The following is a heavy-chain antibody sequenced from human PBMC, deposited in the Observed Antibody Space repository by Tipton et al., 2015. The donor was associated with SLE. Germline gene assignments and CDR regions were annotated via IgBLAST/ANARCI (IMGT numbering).Heavy chain of an antibody. Sequence: SLRLSCTASGFRFGGYVMNWVRQAPGKGLEWVGFIRGKAYDGTTEYAASVRGRFTISRDDSKGITYLEMNSLKTEDTAMYYCSRIAYSPREIISGYSDYWGQGTLGTVSS. D-gene: IGHD1-20*01. CDR1: GFRFGGYV. J-gene: IGHJ4*02. V-gene: IGHV3-49*04. CDR2: IRGKAYDGTT. CDR3: SRIAYSPREIISGYSDY.